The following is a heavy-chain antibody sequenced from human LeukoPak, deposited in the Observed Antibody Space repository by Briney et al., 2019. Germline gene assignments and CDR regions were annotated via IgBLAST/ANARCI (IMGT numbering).Heavy chain of an antibody. CDR1: GYSFTSYC. CDR3: GMSGDRVPLQDDVFDV. V-gene: IGHV5-51*01. CDR2: IYPGDSGP. D-gene: IGHD1-26*01. Sequence: GESLKISCKVSGYSFTSYCIGWVRQMPGKGLEWMGIIYPGDSGPTYSPSLQGQVTISVDKSINTAYLQWSSLQASDTAMYYCGMSGDRVPLQDDVFDVWGQGAPVTVSS. J-gene: IGHJ3*01.